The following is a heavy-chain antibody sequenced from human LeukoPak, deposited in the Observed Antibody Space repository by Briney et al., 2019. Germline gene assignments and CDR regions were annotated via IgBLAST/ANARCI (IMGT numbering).Heavy chain of an antibody. Sequence: GASVKVSCKASSYTFTNYAFTWVRQAPGQGLEWMGWICAYNGNTNYAQKLQGRVTMTTDTSTSTAYMELRSLRSDDTAVYYCARGLEWLTRRHTWFDPWGQGTLVTVSS. CDR1: SYTFTNYA. CDR2: ICAYNGNT. J-gene: IGHJ5*02. V-gene: IGHV1-18*01. D-gene: IGHD3-3*01. CDR3: ARGLEWLTRRHTWFDP.